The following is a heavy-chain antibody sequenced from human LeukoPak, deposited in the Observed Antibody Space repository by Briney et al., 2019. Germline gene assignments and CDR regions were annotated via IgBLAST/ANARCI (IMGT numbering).Heavy chain of an antibody. J-gene: IGHJ4*02. D-gene: IGHD2-15*01. Sequence: ASVKVSCKASGYTFTSDYMHWVRQAPGQGLEWMGIINPSGGSTSYAQKFQGRVTMTTDTSTSTAYLELRSLRADDTAVYYCASGPIEYCSGGSCYGLLENWGQGTLVTVSS. CDR1: GYTFTSDY. CDR3: ASGPIEYCSGGSCYGLLEN. CDR2: INPSGGST. V-gene: IGHV1-46*01.